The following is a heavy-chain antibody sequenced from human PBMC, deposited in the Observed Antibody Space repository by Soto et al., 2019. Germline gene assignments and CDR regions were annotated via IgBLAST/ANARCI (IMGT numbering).Heavy chain of an antibody. CDR1: GGSVRAPDW. V-gene: IGHV4-4*02. CDR2: VHISGHS. J-gene: IGHJ5*01. D-gene: IGHD1-1*01. CDR3: ARVRQGCSANNCYFDP. Sequence: SETLSLTCTLSGGSVRAPDWWNWVRQSPDKGLEWIAEVHISGHSNYNPPLRSRVSVSIDSSKNQFYLNLNSATAADTAIYYCARVRQGCSANNCYFDPWGQGTQVTVSS.